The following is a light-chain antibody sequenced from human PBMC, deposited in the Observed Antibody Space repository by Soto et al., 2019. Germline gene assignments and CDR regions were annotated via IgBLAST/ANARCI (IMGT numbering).Light chain of an antibody. Sequence: DIQMTQSPSSLSASVGDRVTITCRASETISRSLKWFQQKPGKAPKLLIYDASSLESGVPSRFSGSGSGTEFTLTISSLQPDDFATYYCQQYNSYWTFGQGTKVDIK. CDR1: ETISRS. CDR2: DAS. CDR3: QQYNSYWT. J-gene: IGKJ1*01. V-gene: IGKV1-5*01.